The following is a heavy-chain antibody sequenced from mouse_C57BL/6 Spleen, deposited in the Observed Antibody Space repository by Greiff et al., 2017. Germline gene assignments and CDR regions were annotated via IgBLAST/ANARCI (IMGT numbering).Heavy chain of an antibody. J-gene: IGHJ3*01. CDR3: ARRKGAEFAY. V-gene: IGHV1-9*01. CDR2: ILPGSGST. CDR1: GYTFTGYW. Sequence: VQLQQSGAELMKPGASVKLSCKATGYTFTGYWIEWVKQRPGHGLEWIGEILPGSGSTNYNEKFKGKATFTADTSTNTAYMQLGGLTTEDSAICYCARRKGAEFAYWGQGTLVTVSA.